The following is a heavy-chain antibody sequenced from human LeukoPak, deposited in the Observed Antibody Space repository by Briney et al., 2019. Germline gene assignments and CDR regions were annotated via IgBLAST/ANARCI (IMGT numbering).Heavy chain of an antibody. CDR3: STVGDIVATRFAEDDY. J-gene: IGHJ4*02. Sequence: PGGSLRLSCAASGFALSSYAMSWVRQAPGKGLEWVSTISNSDGNTYYADSVKGRFTISRDNSKNTLYLQMSSLKTEDTAVYYCSTVGDIVATRFAEDDYWGQGTLVTVSS. V-gene: IGHV3-23*01. D-gene: IGHD5-12*01. CDR2: ISNSDGNT. CDR1: GFALSSYA.